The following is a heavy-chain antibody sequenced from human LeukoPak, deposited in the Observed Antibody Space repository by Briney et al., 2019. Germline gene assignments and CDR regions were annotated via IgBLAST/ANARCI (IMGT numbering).Heavy chain of an antibody. Sequence: ASVKVSCKASGYTFTGYYMHWVRQAPGQGLEWMGRINPNSGGTNYAQKFQGRVTMTRDTSISTAYMELSRLRSDDTAVYYCASGLYCGGDCYSWYFGLWGRGTLVTVSS. CDR2: INPNSGGT. V-gene: IGHV1-2*06. CDR1: GYTFTGYY. D-gene: IGHD2-21*02. J-gene: IGHJ2*01. CDR3: ASGLYCGGDCYSWYFGL.